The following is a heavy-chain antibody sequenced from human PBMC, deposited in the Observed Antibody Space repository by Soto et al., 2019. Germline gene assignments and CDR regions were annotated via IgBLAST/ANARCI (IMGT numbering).Heavy chain of an antibody. D-gene: IGHD3-3*01. CDR2: IRSKAYSRTT. CDR1: GFTFGQYA. Sequence: GGSLRLSCTTSGFTFGQYAMSWVRQAPGKGLEWVGFIRSKAYSRTTEYAASVRGRFTISRDDSKNTAYLQMNSLKIDDTAVYFCGRENIFWTDFDVYAIDNWGQGTLVTVS. CDR3: GRENIFWTDFDVYAIDN. J-gene: IGHJ4*02. V-gene: IGHV3-49*04.